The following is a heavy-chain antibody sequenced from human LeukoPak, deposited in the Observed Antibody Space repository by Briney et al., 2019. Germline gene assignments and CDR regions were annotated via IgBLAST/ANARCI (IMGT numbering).Heavy chain of an antibody. D-gene: IGHD3-10*01. V-gene: IGHV3-23*01. CDR3: ATGKRGPRPFDY. Sequence: GGSLRLSCAASGFTFSSYAMSWVRQAPGKGLEWVPGISGSGGSTYYADSVKGRFTISRDNSKNTLYLQMNNLRAEDTAVYYCATGKRGPRPFDYWGQGTLVTVSS. CDR2: ISGSGGST. CDR1: GFTFSSYA. J-gene: IGHJ4*02.